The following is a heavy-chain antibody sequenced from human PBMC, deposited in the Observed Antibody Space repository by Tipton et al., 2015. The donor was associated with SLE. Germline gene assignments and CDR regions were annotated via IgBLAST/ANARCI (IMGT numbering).Heavy chain of an antibody. J-gene: IGHJ4*02. CDR3: AKKKISFGILTVPGRYFDY. V-gene: IGHV3-23*01. CDR2: ISGSGGST. CDR1: GFTFSSYG. D-gene: IGHD3-9*01. Sequence: SLRLSCAASGFTFSSYGMHWVRQAPGKGLEWVAAISGSGGSTYYADSVKGRFTISRDNSKNTLYLQMNSLRAEDTAVYYCAKKKISFGILTVPGRYFDYWGQATLVSVSS.